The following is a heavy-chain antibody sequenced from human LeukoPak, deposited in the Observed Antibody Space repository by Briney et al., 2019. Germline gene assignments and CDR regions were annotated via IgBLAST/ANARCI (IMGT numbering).Heavy chain of an antibody. J-gene: IGHJ6*03. CDR2: IYYSGST. V-gene: IGHV4-59*08. CDR3: ARLTGEQLATVNNRYHYIAV. CDR1: GGTITGYY. D-gene: IGHD6-6*01. Sequence: NPSETLSLTCTVSGGTITGYYWSWIRQPPGKGLEWIGYIYYSGSTNYDPSLKSRVTMSVDTPKNQFSLKLSSVTAADTAVYYCARLTGEQLATVNNRYHYIAVWGKETAVTVSS.